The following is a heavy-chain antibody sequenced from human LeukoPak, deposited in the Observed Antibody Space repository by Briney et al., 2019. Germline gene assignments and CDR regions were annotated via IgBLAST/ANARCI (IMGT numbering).Heavy chain of an antibody. V-gene: IGHV4-39*01. CDR2: TFSTGSA. CDR3: VRLKIVKASLSSVVGFEP. D-gene: IGHD2/OR15-2a*01. J-gene: IGHJ5*02. Sequence: PSQTLSLTCSLTGGSIRSSSYYWGWIRQPPGKGLEWIGTTFSTGSAYYNPFLTNRITISVDTSNNQFSLRLTSVTAADTAIYYCVRLKIVKASLSSVVGFEPWGQGILVTVSS. CDR1: GGSIRSSSYY.